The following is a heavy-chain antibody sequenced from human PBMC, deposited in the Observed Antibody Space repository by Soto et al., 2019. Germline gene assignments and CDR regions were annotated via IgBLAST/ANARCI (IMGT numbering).Heavy chain of an antibody. CDR2: ISYDGSNK. J-gene: IGHJ4*02. CDR3: AKGLRYSSSWYKVYFDY. D-gene: IGHD6-13*01. CDR1: GFTFSSYG. Sequence: GGSLRLSCAASGFTFSSYGMHWVRQAPGKGLEWVAVISYDGSNKYYADSVKGRFTISRDNSKNTLYLQMNSLRAEDTAVYYCAKGLRYSSSWYKVYFDYWGQGTLVTVSS. V-gene: IGHV3-30*18.